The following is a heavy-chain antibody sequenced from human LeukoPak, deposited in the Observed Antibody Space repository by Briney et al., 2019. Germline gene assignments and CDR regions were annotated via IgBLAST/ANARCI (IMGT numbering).Heavy chain of an antibody. D-gene: IGHD4-11*01. CDR1: GITFSSFG. V-gene: IGHV3-33*01. CDR3: ARDGTVTAGPRDP. Sequence: PGGSLRLSCAASGITFSSFGMHWVRQAPGKGLEWVAFIWYDGSNKYYADSVKGRFTISRDNSKNTLYLQMNSLRVEDTAVYYCARDGTVTAGPRDPWGQGTLVTVSS. J-gene: IGHJ5*02. CDR2: IWYDGSNK.